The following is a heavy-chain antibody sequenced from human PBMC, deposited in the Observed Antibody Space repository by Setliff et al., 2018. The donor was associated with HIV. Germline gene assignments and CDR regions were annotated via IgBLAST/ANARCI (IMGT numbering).Heavy chain of an antibody. V-gene: IGHV4-59*11. CDR3: ATAPGISYFDY. Sequence: SETLSLTCTVSGGSISSHYWSWIRQPLGKGLEWIGYIYYSGSTNYNPSLKSRVTISVDTSKNQFSLKLSSVTAADTAVYYCATAPGISYFDYWGQGALVTVSS. CDR2: IYYSGST. D-gene: IGHD6-13*01. J-gene: IGHJ4*02. CDR1: GGSISSHY.